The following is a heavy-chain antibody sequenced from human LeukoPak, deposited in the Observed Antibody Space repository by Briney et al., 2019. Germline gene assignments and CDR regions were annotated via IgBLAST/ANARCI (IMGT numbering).Heavy chain of an antibody. CDR3: ARLKDLWFDP. CDR2: INHSGST. V-gene: IGHV4-34*01. J-gene: IGHJ5*02. Sequence: PSETLSLTCAVYGGSFSGYYWSWIRQPPGKGLEWIGEINHSGSTNYNPSLKSRVTISVDTSKSQFSLKLTSVTAADTAVYYCARLKDLWFDPWGQGTLVTVSS. D-gene: IGHD2-15*01. CDR1: GGSFSGYY.